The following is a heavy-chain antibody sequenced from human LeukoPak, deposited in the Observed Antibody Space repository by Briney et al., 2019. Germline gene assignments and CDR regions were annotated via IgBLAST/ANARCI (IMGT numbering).Heavy chain of an antibody. CDR1: GGSISSGDYY. J-gene: IGHJ3*02. CDR2: IYYSGTT. D-gene: IGHD3-3*01. Sequence: PSETLSLTCSVSGGSISSGDYYWSWIRQHPGKGLEWIGHIYYSGTTYNNPSLESRVTISVDTSKNQFSLKLSAVTAADTAVYYCASRMDGSGAFYIWGQGTLVTVSS. V-gene: IGHV4-31*03. CDR3: ASRMDGSGAFYI.